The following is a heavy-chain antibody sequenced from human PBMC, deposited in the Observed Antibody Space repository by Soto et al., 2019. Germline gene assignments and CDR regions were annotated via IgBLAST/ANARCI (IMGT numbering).Heavy chain of an antibody. J-gene: IGHJ6*02. Sequence: PGESLKISFKGSGYRFTIYWIGWVRQMPGKVLEWMGIIYPGDSDTRYSPSFQGHVTISADKSLRTAYLQWTSLKASDKALYYCASTSSFTIGFYYDGMDVCGQGTTVTV. V-gene: IGHV5-51*01. CDR2: IYPGDSDT. CDR1: GYRFTIYW. D-gene: IGHD6-6*01. CDR3: ASTSSFTIGFYYDGMDV.